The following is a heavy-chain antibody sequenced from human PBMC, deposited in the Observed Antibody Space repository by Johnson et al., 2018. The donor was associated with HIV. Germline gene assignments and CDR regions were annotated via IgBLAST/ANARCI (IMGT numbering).Heavy chain of an antibody. CDR1: GFNVSSNY. J-gene: IGHJ3*01. CDR2: IYSGGST. Sequence: MQLVESGGGLVQPGGSLRLSCAASGFNVSSNYMSWVRQAPGKGLEWVSVIYSGGSTKYADSVRGRFTISRDKSKNTVSLQMNSLRAEDTAVYYSAKDRSMDDAFDLWGQGTMVTVSS. CDR3: AKDRSMDDAFDL. V-gene: IGHV3-66*01. D-gene: IGHD1-26*01.